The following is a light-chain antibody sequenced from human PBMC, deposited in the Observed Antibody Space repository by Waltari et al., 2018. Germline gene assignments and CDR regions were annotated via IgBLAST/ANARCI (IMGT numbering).Light chain of an antibody. CDR3: CSYASSSPRLI. V-gene: IGLV2-23*02. CDR2: EVL. J-gene: IGLJ2*01. CDR1: YSHFGRYDL. Sequence: QSALTQPASVSGSLGQSLSISCRATYSHFGRYDLVPWYHQRPGEAPKLLIYEVLKRPSGISNRFSGAKSGNAASLTISALQPEDEGTYYCCSYASSSPRLIFGGGTELSVL.